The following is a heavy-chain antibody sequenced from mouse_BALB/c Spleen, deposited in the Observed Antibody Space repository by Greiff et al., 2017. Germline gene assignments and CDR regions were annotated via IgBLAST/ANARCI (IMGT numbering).Heavy chain of an antibody. D-gene: IGHD1-1*01. V-gene: IGHV1-34*01. CDR3: ARRDYGSLDY. Sequence: VQLQQSGAELVKPGASVKLSCKASGYTFTSYYMYWVKQSHGKSLEWIGYIYPYNGGTGYNQKFKSKATLTVDNSSSTAYMELRSLTSEDSAVYYCARRDYGSLDYWGQGTTLTVSS. CDR1: GYTFTSYY. CDR2: IYPYNGGT. J-gene: IGHJ2*01.